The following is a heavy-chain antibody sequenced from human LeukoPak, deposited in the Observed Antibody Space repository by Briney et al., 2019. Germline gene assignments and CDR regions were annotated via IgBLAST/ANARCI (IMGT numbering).Heavy chain of an antibody. J-gene: IGHJ4*02. CDR3: ARVLISSSGSYLFDY. Sequence: SETLSLTCTVSGGSISSYYWSWIRQPAGKGLEWIGRIYTSGSTNYNPSLKSRVTISVDTSKNQFSLKLSSVTAADTAVYYCARVLISSSGSYLFDYWGQGTLVTVSS. D-gene: IGHD3-10*01. CDR2: IYTSGST. V-gene: IGHV4-4*07. CDR1: GGSISSYY.